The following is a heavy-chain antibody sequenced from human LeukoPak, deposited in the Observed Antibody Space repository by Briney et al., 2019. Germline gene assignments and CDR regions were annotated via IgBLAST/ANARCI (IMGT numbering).Heavy chain of an antibody. CDR3: ARGLLGTGDY. J-gene: IGHJ4*02. CDR1: GFIFSSYW. CDR2: INSDGSIT. V-gene: IGHV3-74*01. Sequence: GGSLRLSCSASGFIFSSYWMHWVRQVPGKGLVWVSRINSDGSITSFADSVKGRFTISRDNAKNTLYLQMDSLKAEDTAVYYCARGLLGTGDYWGQGTLVTVSS. D-gene: IGHD7-27*01.